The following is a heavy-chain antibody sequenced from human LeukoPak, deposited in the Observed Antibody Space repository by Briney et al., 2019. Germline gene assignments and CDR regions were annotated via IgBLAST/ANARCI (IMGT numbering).Heavy chain of an antibody. D-gene: IGHD2-2*01. V-gene: IGHV4-4*07. J-gene: IGHJ5*02. CDR3: AKDPFRTPAARYNWFDP. CDR2: IYTSGST. Sequence: SETLSLTCTVSGGSISSYYWSWIRQPAGKGLEWIGRIYTSGSTNYNPSLQSRVTMSVDKSKNQFSLKLSSVTAADTAVYYCAKDPFRTPAARYNWFDPWGQGTLVTVSS. CDR1: GGSISSYY.